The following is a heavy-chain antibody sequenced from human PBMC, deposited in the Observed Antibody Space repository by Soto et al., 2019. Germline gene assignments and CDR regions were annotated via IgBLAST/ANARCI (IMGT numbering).Heavy chain of an antibody. J-gene: IGHJ6*02. CDR1: GGTFSSYT. Sequence: QVQLVQSGAEVKKPGSSVKVSCKASGGTFSSYTISWVRQAPGQGLEWMGRIIPILGIANYAQKFQGRVTITADKSTSTAYMELSSLRSEDTAVYYCARDFITMVRGYYYYGMDVWGQGTTVTVSS. V-gene: IGHV1-69*08. CDR3: ARDFITMVRGYYYYGMDV. CDR2: IIPILGIA. D-gene: IGHD3-10*01.